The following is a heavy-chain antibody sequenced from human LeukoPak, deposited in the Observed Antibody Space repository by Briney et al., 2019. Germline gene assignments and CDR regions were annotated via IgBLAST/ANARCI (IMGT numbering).Heavy chain of an antibody. V-gene: IGHV3-9*01. J-gene: IGHJ6*02. CDR1: GFSFDDYA. CDR2: ISWNCGSI. D-gene: IGHD1-26*01. Sequence: PGGSLRLSCAASGFSFDDYAMHWLRQAPGKLLEWVLGISWNCGSIGYADSVKDRFTSSRDNAKNSLYLQMNRLRAEDTALYYCAKATSVGAPALGMDVWGQGTTVTVSS. CDR3: AKATSVGAPALGMDV.